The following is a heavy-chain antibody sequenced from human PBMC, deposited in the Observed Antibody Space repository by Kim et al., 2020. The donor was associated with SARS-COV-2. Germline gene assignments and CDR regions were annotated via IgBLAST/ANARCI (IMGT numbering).Heavy chain of an antibody. D-gene: IGHD4-17*01. CDR1: GFTFSSYE. V-gene: IGHV3-48*03. J-gene: IGHJ3*02. Sequence: GGSLRLSCAASGFTFSSYEMNWVRQAPGKGLEWVSYISSSGSTIYYADSVKGRFTISRDNAKNSLYLQMNSLRAEDTAVYYCAREQTMTTVTEDAFDIWGQGTMVTVSS. CDR3: AREQTMTTVTEDAFDI. CDR2: ISSSGSTI.